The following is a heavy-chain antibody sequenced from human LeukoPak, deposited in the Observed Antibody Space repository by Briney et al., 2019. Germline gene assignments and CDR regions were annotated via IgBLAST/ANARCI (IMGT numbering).Heavy chain of an antibody. CDR3: AKDRRGCTSTSCYYRFDY. V-gene: IGHV3-33*06. D-gene: IGHD2-2*01. CDR2: IWYDGSNK. J-gene: IGHJ4*02. CDR1: GFTFSSYG. Sequence: GRSLRLSCAASGFTFSSYGMHWVRQAPGKGLEWVAVIWYDGSNKYYADSVKGRFTISRDNSKNTLYLQMNSLRAEDTAVYYCAKDRRGCTSTSCYYRFDYWGQGTLVTVSS.